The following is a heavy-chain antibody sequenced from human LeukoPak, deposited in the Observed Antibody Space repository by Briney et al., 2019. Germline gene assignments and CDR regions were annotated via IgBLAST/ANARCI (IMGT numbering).Heavy chain of an antibody. CDR3: AKGGVVPPAMTEDWGYYFDY. CDR1: GFTFSNYA. J-gene: IGHJ4*02. CDR2: ITGSGGST. Sequence: PGGSLRLSCAASGFTFSNYAMSWVRQAPGKGLEWVSAITGSGGSTYYADSVKGRFTISRDNSKNTLYLQMNSLRAEDTAVYYCAKGGVVPPAMTEDWGYYFDYWGQGTLVTVSS. V-gene: IGHV3-23*01. D-gene: IGHD2-2*01.